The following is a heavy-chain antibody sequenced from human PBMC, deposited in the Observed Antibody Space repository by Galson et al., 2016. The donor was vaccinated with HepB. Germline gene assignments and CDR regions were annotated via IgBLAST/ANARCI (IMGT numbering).Heavy chain of an antibody. CDR1: GGSVSSSTYY. CDR2: SSYRGGT. D-gene: IGHD3-10*01. V-gene: IGHV4-61*01. CDR3: ARFFGSGTYEALDP. J-gene: IGHJ5*02. Sequence: SETLSLTCTVSGGSVSSSTYYWTWIRQPPGRGLEWIGLSSYRGGTNYNPSLQSRVTISVDTPNNQYSLKLSSVTAADTAVYFCARFFGSGTYEALDPWGQGTLVTVSS.